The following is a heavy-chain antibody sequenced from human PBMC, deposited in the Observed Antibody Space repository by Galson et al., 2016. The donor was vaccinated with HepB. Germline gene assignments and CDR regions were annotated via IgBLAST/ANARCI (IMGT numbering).Heavy chain of an antibody. J-gene: IGHJ4*02. CDR3: ARGGNYGYT. D-gene: IGHD1-26*01. Sequence: SLRLSCAASGFTFSTFGMHWVRQAPGKGLEWVSLIYSGGGTHYVDSVQGRFIISRDNSKNTLYLQMNSLRVEDTAVYYCARGGNYGYTWGLGTLVTVSS. V-gene: IGHV3-53*01. CDR2: IYSGGGT. CDR1: GFTFSTFG.